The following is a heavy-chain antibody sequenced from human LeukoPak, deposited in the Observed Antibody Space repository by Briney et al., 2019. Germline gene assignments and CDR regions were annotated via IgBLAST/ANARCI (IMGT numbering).Heavy chain of an antibody. V-gene: IGHV1-46*01. D-gene: IGHD2-15*01. J-gene: IGHJ5*02. CDR3: ARARYPNYCSGGSCWFDP. CDR1: GYTFTSYY. CDR2: INPSGGST. Sequence: ASVKVSCKASGYTFTSYYMHWVRQAPGQGLEWMGIINPSGGSTSYAQKFQGRVTMTRDMSTSTVYMELSSLRSEDTAVYYCARARYPNYCSGGSCWFDPWGQGTLVTVSS.